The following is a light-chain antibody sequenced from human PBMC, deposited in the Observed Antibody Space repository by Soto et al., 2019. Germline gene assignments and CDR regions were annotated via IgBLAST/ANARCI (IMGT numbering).Light chain of an antibody. CDR2: SND. CDR1: TSNIGINT. J-gene: IGLJ2*01. CDR3: AVWDDSLNGVV. V-gene: IGLV1-44*01. Sequence: QSVLTQPPSASGTPGQRVTISCSGSTSNIGINTVTWYQQLPGTAPKLLIYSNDRRPSGVPDRFSGSKSGTSASLAISGLQPDFEADYYCAVWDDSLNGVVFGGGTKLTVI.